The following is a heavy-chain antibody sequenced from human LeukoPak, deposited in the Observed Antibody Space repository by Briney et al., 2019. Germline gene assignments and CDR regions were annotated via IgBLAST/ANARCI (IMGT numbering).Heavy chain of an antibody. D-gene: IGHD4-17*01. CDR3: ATDYGDYEPIDY. V-gene: IGHV3-30*04. J-gene: IGHJ4*02. CDR1: GVTLSNYA. Sequence: PGRSLRLSCTASGVTLSNYAMHWVRRPPGRGLEWVAVISFDGTNKYYGDSVEGRFSVSRDNSKNTLYLQMNSLRPDDTAMYYCATDYGDYEPIDYRGQGTLVTVSS. CDR2: ISFDGTNK.